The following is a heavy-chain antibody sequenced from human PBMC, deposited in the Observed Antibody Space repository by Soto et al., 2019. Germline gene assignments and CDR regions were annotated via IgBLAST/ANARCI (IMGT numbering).Heavy chain of an antibody. CDR3: AREAVRYFDYYYYGMDV. CDR2: IYSGGST. Sequence: EVQLVESGGGLIQPGGSLRLSCAASGFTVSSNYMSWVRQAPGKGLEWVSVIYSGGSTYYADSVKGRFTISRDNSKNTLYLQMNSLRAEDTAVYYCAREAVRYFDYYYYGMDVWGQGTTVTVSS. J-gene: IGHJ6*02. D-gene: IGHD3-9*01. CDR1: GFTVSSNY. V-gene: IGHV3-53*01.